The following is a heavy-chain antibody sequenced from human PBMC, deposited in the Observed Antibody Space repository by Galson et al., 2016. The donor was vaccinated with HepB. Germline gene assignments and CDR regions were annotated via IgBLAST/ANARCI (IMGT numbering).Heavy chain of an antibody. J-gene: IGHJ5*02. V-gene: IGHV3-23*01. D-gene: IGHD1-26*01. Sequence: SLRLSCAGSGFTFSSHPMNWVRQAPRKGLEWVSAISRSGDATYYADSVKGRFTIFRDNSKDTLYLQMNSLRAEDTAVYYCAKEVGTVHPSNWFDPWGQGTLVTVAS. CDR2: ISRSGDAT. CDR1: GFTFSSHP. CDR3: AKEVGTVHPSNWFDP.